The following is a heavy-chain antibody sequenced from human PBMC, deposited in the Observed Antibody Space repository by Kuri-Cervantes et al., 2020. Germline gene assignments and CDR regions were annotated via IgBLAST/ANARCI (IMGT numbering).Heavy chain of an antibody. D-gene: IGHD4-17*01. J-gene: IGHJ3*02. Sequence: GGSLRLSCAASGFTVSSNYMSWVRQAPGKGLEWVSVIYSGGSTYYADSVKGRLTISRDNSKNTLYLQMNSMRAEDTAVYYCARGTTVTTWWDAFDIWGQGTMVTVSS. V-gene: IGHV3-66*02. CDR3: ARGTTVTTWWDAFDI. CDR2: IYSGGST. CDR1: GFTVSSNY.